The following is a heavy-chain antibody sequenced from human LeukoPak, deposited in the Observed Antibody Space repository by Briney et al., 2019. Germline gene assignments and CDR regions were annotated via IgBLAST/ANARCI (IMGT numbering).Heavy chain of an antibody. CDR3: ARDIGSGWYWIGGNY. Sequence: ASVKVSCQASGYTFTDYYMHWVRQAPGQGRAWMGWIAPNSGDKNYAEKCQGRVTMTRDTSISTAHMDLSRLKSDDTAVYYCARDIGSGWYWIGGNYWGQGTLVTVSS. J-gene: IGHJ4*02. CDR1: GYTFTDYY. CDR2: IAPNSGDK. V-gene: IGHV1-2*02. D-gene: IGHD6-19*01.